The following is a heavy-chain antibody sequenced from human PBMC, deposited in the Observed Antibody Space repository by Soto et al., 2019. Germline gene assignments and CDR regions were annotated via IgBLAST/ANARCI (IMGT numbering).Heavy chain of an antibody. D-gene: IGHD4-4*01. Sequence: QVQLVQSGAEVKKPGASVKVSCKASGYTFTSYAMHWVRQAPGQRLEWMGWINAGNGNTKYSQKFQGRVTITRDTSASTAYMELSSLRSEDTAVYYCATGSVTTSRYYYYYGMDVWGQGTTVTVSS. CDR3: ATGSVTTSRYYYYYGMDV. V-gene: IGHV1-3*01. CDR1: GYTFTSYA. J-gene: IGHJ6*02. CDR2: INAGNGNT.